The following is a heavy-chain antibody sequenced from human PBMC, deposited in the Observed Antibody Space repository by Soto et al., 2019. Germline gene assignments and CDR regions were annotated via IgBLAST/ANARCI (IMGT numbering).Heavy chain of an antibody. V-gene: IGHV2-5*02. J-gene: IGHJ4*02. Sequence: QITLNESGPTQVKPRQTLTLTCTFSGFSLTTSGVGVGWIRQSPGKDPEWLALIYWDDDKRYSPSLKSRLTSTKDTSKNQVVLIMAGLDPADTAMYYCAHRVLRAVFGLVTTTAIYFDFWGQGTPVAVSS. CDR1: GFSLTTSGVG. CDR3: AHRVLRAVFGLVTTTAIYFDF. CDR2: IYWDDDK. D-gene: IGHD3-3*01.